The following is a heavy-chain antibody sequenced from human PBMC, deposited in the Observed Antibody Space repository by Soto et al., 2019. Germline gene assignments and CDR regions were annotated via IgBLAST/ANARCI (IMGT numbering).Heavy chain of an antibody. CDR3: TRSAISPYGGLIGPFDH. D-gene: IGHD3-16*02. CDR2: IKPANGNT. V-gene: IGHV1-3*05. Sequence: QVQLAQSGAEERKPGASVKVSCEATGYTFTAYAMHWVGQAPGQSLEWRGWIKPANGNTKYSQKFQGRLTITIDTSANTMYMDLSSLPSEDTAMYYCTRSAISPYGGLIGPFDHWGQGNLVTVSS. J-gene: IGHJ4*02. CDR1: GYTFTAYA.